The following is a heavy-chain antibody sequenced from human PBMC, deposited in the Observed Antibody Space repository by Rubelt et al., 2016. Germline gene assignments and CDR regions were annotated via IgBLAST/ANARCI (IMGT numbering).Heavy chain of an antibody. CDR1: GFTFSSYA. D-gene: IGHD2-21*01. J-gene: IGHJ4*02. V-gene: IGHV3-30*04. CDR2: ISYDGSNK. Sequence: QVQLVESGGGVVQPGRSPRLSCAASGFTFSSYAMHWVRQAPGKGLEWVAVISYDGSNKYYADSVKGRFTISRDNSKNTLYLQMNSLRAEDTAVYYCARGGGAFCGNECYRDFDYWGQGTLVTVSS. CDR3: ARGGGAFCGNECYRDFDY.